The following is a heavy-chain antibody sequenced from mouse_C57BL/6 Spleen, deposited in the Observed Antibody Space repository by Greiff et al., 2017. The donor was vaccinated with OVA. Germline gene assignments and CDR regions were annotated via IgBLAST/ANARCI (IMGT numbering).Heavy chain of an antibody. CDR3: ARGRVLHLYAMDY. J-gene: IGHJ4*01. CDR1: GYTFTSYW. Sequence: QVQLQQPGTELVKPGASVKLSCKASGYTFTSYWMHWVKQRPGQGLEWIGNINPSNGGTNSNEKFKSKATLTVDKSSSTADMQLSSRTSEDSAVYYCARGRVLHLYAMDYWGQGTSVTVSS. V-gene: IGHV1-53*01. CDR2: INPSNGGT. D-gene: IGHD2-14*01.